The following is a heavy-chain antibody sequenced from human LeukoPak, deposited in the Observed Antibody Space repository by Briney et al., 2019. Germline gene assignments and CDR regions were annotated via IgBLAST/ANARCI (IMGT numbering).Heavy chain of an antibody. Sequence: PSETLSLTSAVYGGSFSGYYWSWLRQPPGKGLKWVGEINHRGSTNYNPSIKSGVTISVDTSTNHFSLKLSSVTAADTAVYYCPGALAAAESFDYWGQGTLVTASS. CDR1: GGSFSGYY. CDR3: PGALAAAESFDY. V-gene: IGHV4-34*01. CDR2: INHRGST. D-gene: IGHD6-13*01. J-gene: IGHJ4*02.